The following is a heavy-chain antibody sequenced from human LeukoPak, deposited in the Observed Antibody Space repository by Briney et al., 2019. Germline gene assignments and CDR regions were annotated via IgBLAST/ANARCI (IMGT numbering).Heavy chain of an antibody. J-gene: IGHJ6*02. Sequence: SETLSLTCTVSGGSISSYYWSWIRQPAGKGLEWIGRIYTSGSTNYNPSLKSRVTMSVDTSKNQFSLKLSSVTAADTAVYYCARAGAYYGSGSYYPYYYYGMDVWGQGTTVTVSS. CDR3: ARAGAYYGSGSYYPYYYYGMDV. CDR1: GGSISSYY. CDR2: IYTSGST. D-gene: IGHD3-10*01. V-gene: IGHV4-4*07.